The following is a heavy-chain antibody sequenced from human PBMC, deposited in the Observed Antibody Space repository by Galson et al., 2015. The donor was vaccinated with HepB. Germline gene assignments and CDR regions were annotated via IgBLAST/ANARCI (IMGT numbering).Heavy chain of an antibody. Sequence: SLRLSCAASGFTFSSYSMNWVRQAPGKGLEWVSSISSSSSYIYYADSVKGRFTISRDNAKNSLYLQMNSLRAEDTAVYYCARDGGLLGPGAFDIWGQGTMVTVSS. CDR3: ARDGGLLGPGAFDI. CDR2: ISSSSSYI. D-gene: IGHD3-10*01. J-gene: IGHJ3*02. CDR1: GFTFSSYS. V-gene: IGHV3-21*01.